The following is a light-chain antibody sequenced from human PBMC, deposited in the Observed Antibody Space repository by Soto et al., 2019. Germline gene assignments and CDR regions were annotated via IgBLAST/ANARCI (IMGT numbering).Light chain of an antibody. V-gene: IGKV3-20*01. CDR2: GAS. CDR1: QSVSSSY. Sequence: EIVLTQSPGTLSFSPGERATLSCRASQSVSSSYLAWYQQKPGQAPRLLIYGASSRATGIPDRFSGSGSGTDLTITISRLEPEDFEVYYCQQYGSSPWTFGQGTKVDIK. CDR3: QQYGSSPWT. J-gene: IGKJ1*01.